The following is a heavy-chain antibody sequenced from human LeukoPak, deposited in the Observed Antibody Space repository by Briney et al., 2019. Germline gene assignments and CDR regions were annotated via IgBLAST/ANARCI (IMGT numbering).Heavy chain of an antibody. D-gene: IGHD5-24*01. CDR1: GFTFSTAW. J-gene: IGHJ4*02. V-gene: IGHV3-15*01. CDR3: TPKHREMATFAADY. CDR2: IKSKADGGTT. Sequence: PGESFSLSCAAPGFTFSTAWRSWVRQAPGKGLEWVGRIKSKADGGTTDYAAPVTGRFTTSTDDSKNTLYLQMHSLKPEDTAVYYCTPKHREMATFAADYWGPGTLVTVSS.